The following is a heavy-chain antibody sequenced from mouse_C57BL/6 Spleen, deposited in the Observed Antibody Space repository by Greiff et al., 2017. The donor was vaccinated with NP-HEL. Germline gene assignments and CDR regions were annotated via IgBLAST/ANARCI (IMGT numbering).Heavy chain of an antibody. CDR2: IYPGGGYT. CDR3: ARAGANWERDFDY. J-gene: IGHJ2*01. D-gene: IGHD4-1*01. Sequence: VQLQQSGAELVRPGTSVKMSCKASGYTFTNYWIGWAKQRPGHGLEWIGDIYPGGGYTNYNEKFKGKATLTADKSSSTAYMQISSLTSEDSAIYYGARAGANWERDFDYWGQGTTLTVAS. CDR1: GYTFTNYW. V-gene: IGHV1-63*01.